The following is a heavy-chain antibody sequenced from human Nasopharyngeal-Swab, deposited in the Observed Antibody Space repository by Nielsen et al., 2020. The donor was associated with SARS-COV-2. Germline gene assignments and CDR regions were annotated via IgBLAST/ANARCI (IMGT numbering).Heavy chain of an antibody. CDR1: GFTFSSYS. D-gene: IGHD3-9*01. CDR2: ISSSSSYI. V-gene: IGHV3-21*01. Sequence: GGSLRLSCAASGFTFSSYSMNWVRQAPGKGLEWVSSISSSSSYIYYADSVKGRFTISRDNAKNSLYLQMNSLRAEDTAVYYCARDRAYDILTGHYRAAWGYWGQGTLVTVSS. J-gene: IGHJ4*02. CDR3: ARDRAYDILTGHYRAAWGY.